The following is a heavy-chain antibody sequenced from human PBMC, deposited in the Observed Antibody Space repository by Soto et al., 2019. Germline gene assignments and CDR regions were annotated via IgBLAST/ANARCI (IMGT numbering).Heavy chain of an antibody. J-gene: IGHJ5*02. D-gene: IGHD6-19*01. CDR2: ISGSGGST. V-gene: IGHV3-23*01. CDR3: AKVGYSSGWYEGWFDP. CDR1: GFTFSSYA. Sequence: VQLLESGGGLVQPGGSLRLSCAASGFTFSSYAMSWVRQAPGKGLEWVSAISGSGGSTYYADSVKGRFTISRDNSKNTLYLQMNSLRAEDTAVYYCAKVGYSSGWYEGWFDPWGQGTLVTVSS.